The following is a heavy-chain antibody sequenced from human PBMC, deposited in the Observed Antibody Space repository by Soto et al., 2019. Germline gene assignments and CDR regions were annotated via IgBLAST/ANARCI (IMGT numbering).Heavy chain of an antibody. D-gene: IGHD4-17*01. V-gene: IGHV1-24*01. CDR2: FDPEDGET. CDR1: RNTHTEIS. CDR3: ATWWPVTTSVSDY. Sequence: GASGKVPSKDCRNTHTEISKHWGRPAPGKGLEWMGGFDPEDGETIYAQKFQGRVTMTEDTSTDTAYMELSSLRSEDTAVYYCATWWPVTTSVSDYWGQGTLVTVSS. J-gene: IGHJ4*02.